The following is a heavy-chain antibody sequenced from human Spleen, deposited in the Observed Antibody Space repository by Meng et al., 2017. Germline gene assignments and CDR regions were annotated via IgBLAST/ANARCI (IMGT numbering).Heavy chain of an antibody. V-gene: IGHV1-2*06. D-gene: IGHD6-13*01. J-gene: IGHJ5*02. Sequence: QVQLGQSGAEVKKPGASVKVSCNPSGYNFPDYYIHGVRRAPRQGLEWMGRINPNSGGTNYAQKFQGRVTMTRDTSISTAYMELSRLRSDDTAVYYCARGLAAAGTFLFDPWGQGTLVTVSS. CDR3: ARGLAAAGTFLFDP. CDR1: GYNFPDYY. CDR2: INPNSGGT.